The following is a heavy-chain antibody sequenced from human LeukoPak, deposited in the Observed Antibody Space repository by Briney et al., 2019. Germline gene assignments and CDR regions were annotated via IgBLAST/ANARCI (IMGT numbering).Heavy chain of an antibody. Sequence: PARTLRFSCAASGFTFNNYAIHWVPPAPGKGLKGVVVVTYDGTNHYYADSVKGRFTVARDNSKNMVYLQMNRLSSKDTALYYSAKQDYCHSQIDYWGRGSLVTVS. D-gene: IGHD2-15*01. CDR1: GFTFNNYA. V-gene: IGHV3-30*04. CDR2: VTYDGTNH. CDR3: AKQDYCHSQIDY. J-gene: IGHJ4*01.